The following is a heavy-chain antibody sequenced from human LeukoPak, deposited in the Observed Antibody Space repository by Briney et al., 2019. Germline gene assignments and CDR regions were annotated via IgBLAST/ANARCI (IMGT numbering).Heavy chain of an antibody. D-gene: IGHD2-2*01. CDR3: ARLSRPRLRIVVVPAAGYLDY. V-gene: IGHV4-34*01. CDR2: INHSGST. CDR1: GGSFSGYY. Sequence: KPSETLSLTCAVYGGSFSGYYWSWIRQPPGKGLEWIGEINHSGSTNYNPSLKSRVTISVDTSKNQFSLKLSSVTAADTAVYYCARLSRPRLRIVVVPAAGYLDYWGQGTLVTVSS. J-gene: IGHJ4*02.